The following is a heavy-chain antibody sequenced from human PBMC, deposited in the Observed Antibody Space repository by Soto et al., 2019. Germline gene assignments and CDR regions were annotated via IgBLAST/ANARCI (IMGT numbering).Heavy chain of an antibody. CDR3: AHRGYMYGNWDHGYFDY. Sequence: QITLKESGPTRVRPTQTLALTCTFSGFSLTTTGVGVGWIRKTPGKALEWLAVIYWDDDKRYRPSLKSRLTITKDHSKNQVVLTMADMDPVDTATYFCAHRGYMYGNWDHGYFDYWGQGTLVTVSS. D-gene: IGHD5-18*01. J-gene: IGHJ4*02. CDR2: IYWDDDK. V-gene: IGHV2-5*02. CDR1: GFSLTTTGVG.